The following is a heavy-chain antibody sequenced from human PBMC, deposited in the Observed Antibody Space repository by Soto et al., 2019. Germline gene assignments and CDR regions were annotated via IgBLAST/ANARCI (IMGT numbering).Heavy chain of an antibody. CDR1: GFTVSSYA. CDR2: ISGSGGST. D-gene: IGHD2-15*01. Sequence: PGGSLRLSCAASGFTVSSYALNWVRQAPGKGLEWVSAISGSGGSTYYADSVKGRFTISRDNSKNTLYLQMNSLRAEDTAVYYSAKKIVVVVEPGIDYWGQGTLVTVSS. V-gene: IGHV3-23*01. CDR3: AKKIVVVVEPGIDY. J-gene: IGHJ4*02.